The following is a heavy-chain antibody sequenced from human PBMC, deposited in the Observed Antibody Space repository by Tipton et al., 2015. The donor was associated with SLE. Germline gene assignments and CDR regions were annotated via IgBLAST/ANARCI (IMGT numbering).Heavy chain of an antibody. CDR3: ASFRYCDDTGCMEAFDV. J-gene: IGHJ3*01. D-gene: IGHD2-2*01. V-gene: IGHV4-39*07. CDR2: VYYTGKT. Sequence: TLSLTCTVSDVSISSLTYYWGWIRQPPGKGLQWIGNVYYTGKTYYNPSLKSRVTISVDTAKNQFSLKLTSLTAADTAIYYCASFRYCDDTGCMEAFDVWGQGTLGPVSS. CDR1: DVSISSLTYY.